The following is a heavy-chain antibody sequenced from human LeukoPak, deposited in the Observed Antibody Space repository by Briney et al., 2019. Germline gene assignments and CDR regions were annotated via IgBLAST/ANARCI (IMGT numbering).Heavy chain of an antibody. V-gene: IGHV3-30*04. CDR2: ISYDGSNK. J-gene: IGHJ6*04. Sequence: PGGSLRLSCAASGFTFSSYAMHWVRQAPGKGLEGVVVISYDGSNKYYADSVKGRFTISRDNSKNTLYLQMNSLRAEDTAVYYCARDAYYYGSGSYAPPDVWGKGTTVTVSS. D-gene: IGHD3-10*01. CDR1: GFTFSSYA. CDR3: ARDAYYYGSGSYAPPDV.